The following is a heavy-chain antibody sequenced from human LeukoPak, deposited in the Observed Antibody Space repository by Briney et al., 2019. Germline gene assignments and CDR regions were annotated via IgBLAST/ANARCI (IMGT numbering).Heavy chain of an antibody. CDR1: GDSVASNSVT. Sequence: SQTLSLTCALSGDSVASNSVTWNWIRQSPSRGLEWLGRTYYRSTWYNDYAVSVRGRITVNPDTSKNQFSLHLNSVTPEDTAVYYCARRLTQYDCFDPWGQGILVTVSS. J-gene: IGHJ5*02. CDR2: TYYRSTWYN. D-gene: IGHD2-2*01. CDR3: ARRLTQYDCFDP. V-gene: IGHV6-1*01.